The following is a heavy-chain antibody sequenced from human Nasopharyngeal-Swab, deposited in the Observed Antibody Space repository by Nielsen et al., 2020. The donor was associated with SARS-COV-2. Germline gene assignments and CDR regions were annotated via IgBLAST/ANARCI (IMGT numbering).Heavy chain of an antibody. CDR2: IWYDGSNK. J-gene: IGHJ3*02. CDR1: GFTFSSYG. V-gene: IGHV3-33*01. D-gene: IGHD1-26*01. CDR3: ARDMVLLPYSGSYPDAFDI. Sequence: GGSLRLFCAASGFTFSSYGMHWVRQAPGKGLEWVAVIWYDGSNKYYADSVKGRFTISRDNSKNTLYLQMNSLRAEDTAVYYCARDMVLLPYSGSYPDAFDIWGQGTMVTVSS.